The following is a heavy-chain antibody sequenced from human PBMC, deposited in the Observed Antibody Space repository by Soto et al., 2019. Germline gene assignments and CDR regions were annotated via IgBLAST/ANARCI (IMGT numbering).Heavy chain of an antibody. CDR2: ISGSGGST. J-gene: IGHJ4*02. CDR3: AKGGHNSGWYVVGY. CDR1: GFTFSSYA. D-gene: IGHD6-19*01. Sequence: PGGSLRLSCAASGFTFSSYAMSWVRQAPGKGLEWVSAISGSGGSTYYADSVKGRFTISRDNSKNTLYPQMNSLRAEDTAVYYCAKGGHNSGWYVVGYWGQGTLVRVSA. V-gene: IGHV3-23*01.